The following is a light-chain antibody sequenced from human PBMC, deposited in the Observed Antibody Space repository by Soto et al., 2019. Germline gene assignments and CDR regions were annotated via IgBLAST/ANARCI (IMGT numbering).Light chain of an antibody. CDR3: QQYNEWPFT. CDR1: QNVNSN. J-gene: IGKJ3*01. CDR2: GAS. V-gene: IGKV3-15*01. Sequence: EVELTQSQPTLDVSPGYRATLSCRASQNVNSNFAWYKQKPGQAPRLLSFGASTRATGIPARFSGSGSGTEFILTVSRLKSEDFEVYYCQQYNEWPFTFGPGTKVDIK.